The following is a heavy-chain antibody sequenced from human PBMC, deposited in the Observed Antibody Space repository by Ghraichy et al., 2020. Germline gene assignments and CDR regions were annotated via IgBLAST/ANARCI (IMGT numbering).Heavy chain of an antibody. J-gene: IGHJ4*02. CDR1: GFTFRSYA. V-gene: IGHV3-23*01. CDR2: ISGNGDTT. Sequence: GESLNISCAASGFTFRSYAMAWVRQAPGKGLEWVSGISGNGDTTSYADSVKGRFTSSRDNSKNTLFLQMNRLRAEDTAVYYCAKDILFCASGVTEYYRVGTIGSLFDNWGQGTLVTVSS. CDR3: AKDILFCASGVTEYYRVGTIGSLFDN. D-gene: IGHD2/OR15-2a*01.